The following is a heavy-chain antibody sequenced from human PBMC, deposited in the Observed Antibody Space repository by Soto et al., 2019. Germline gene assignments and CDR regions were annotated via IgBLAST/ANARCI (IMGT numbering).Heavy chain of an antibody. Sequence: QGQLHESGGGVVQPGRSLRLSCAASGLTFSTSAMHWVRQAPGKGLEWVAMISHDGSHEYYGDSVKGRFSVSRDNSHNFLHLQMNSRRIEDTAVYFCARNTDHRLVRGWLDPWGQGTLVTVSS. J-gene: IGHJ5*02. V-gene: IGHV3-30-3*01. D-gene: IGHD3-10*01. CDR2: ISHDGSHE. CDR1: GLTFSTSA. CDR3: ARNTDHRLVRGWLDP.